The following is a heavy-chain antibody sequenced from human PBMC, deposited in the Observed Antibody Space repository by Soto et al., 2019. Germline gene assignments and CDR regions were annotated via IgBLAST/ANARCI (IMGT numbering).Heavy chain of an antibody. V-gene: IGHV3-33*01. CDR3: ARIQLDTIMALDY. CDR1: GFTFDAYG. CDR2: VWSNGNLK. Sequence: QVQLVESGGGVVQPGGSLRLSCAASGFTFDAYGFHWVRQAPGKGLEWVAVVWSNGNLKYYADSVKGRFTISRDSPKSALHLQMNSLRADDTAVYYCARIQLDTIMALDYWGQGPLVTVSS. J-gene: IGHJ4*02. D-gene: IGHD1-1*01.